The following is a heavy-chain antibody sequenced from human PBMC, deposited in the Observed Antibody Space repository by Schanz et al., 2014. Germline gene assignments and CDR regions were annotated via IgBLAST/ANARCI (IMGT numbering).Heavy chain of an antibody. CDR1: GYTFTNFF. CDR3: ARAFGGYDPAGALDY. CDR2: ISGSNGNT. D-gene: IGHD5-12*01. Sequence: QVQLVQSGAEVKKPGASLKISCKASGYTFTNFFLHWVRQAPGQGLEWLGWISGSNGNTNYTQKFQGRVTMTTDTSTSTAYMELRNLRSDDTAVYYCARAFGGYDPAGALDYWGQGTLVTVSS. V-gene: IGHV1-18*04. J-gene: IGHJ4*02.